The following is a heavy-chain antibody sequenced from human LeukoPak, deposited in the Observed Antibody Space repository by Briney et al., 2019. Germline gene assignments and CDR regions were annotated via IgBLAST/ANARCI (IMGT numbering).Heavy chain of an antibody. V-gene: IGHV4-4*07. D-gene: IGHD6-6*01. CDR3: ARDARGSSRGYYFDY. CDR1: DGSITNYD. J-gene: IGHJ4*02. Sequence: SETLSLTCTVSDGSITNYDWSWIRQPAGKGLEWIGRIYTSGSTKYNPSLSGRVTMSVDTSKNQFSLKLSSVTAADTAVYYCARDARGSSRGYYFDYWGQGTLVTVSS. CDR2: IYTSGST.